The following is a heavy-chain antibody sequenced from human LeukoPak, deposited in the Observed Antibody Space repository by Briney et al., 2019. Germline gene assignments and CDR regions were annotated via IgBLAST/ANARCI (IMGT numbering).Heavy chain of an antibody. Sequence: GGSLRLSCAASGFTFSSYWMTWVRQSPGKGLEWVADINPDGSQKYSVDSVKGRFTISRDNAKNSLFLQMNSLRAEDTAVYYCVRQMIRFWFDPWGQGTQVTVSS. CDR1: GFTFSSYW. D-gene: IGHD3-16*01. J-gene: IGHJ5*02. V-gene: IGHV3-7*01. CDR3: VRQMIRFWFDP. CDR2: INPDGSQK.